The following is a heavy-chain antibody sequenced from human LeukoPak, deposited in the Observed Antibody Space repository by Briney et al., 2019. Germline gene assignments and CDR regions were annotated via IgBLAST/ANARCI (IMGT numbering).Heavy chain of an antibody. CDR3: ARDPILPGPTGGADY. V-gene: IGHV3-7*01. Sequence: GGSLRLSCAASGFTFSNYWMSWVRQAPGKGLEWVANIKQDGSDKNYVDSVKGRFTISRDNAKNSVFLQMNSLRAEDTAVYYCARDPILPGPTGGADYWGQGTLVTVSS. CDR2: IKQDGSDK. D-gene: IGHD1-14*01. CDR1: GFTFSNYW. J-gene: IGHJ4*02.